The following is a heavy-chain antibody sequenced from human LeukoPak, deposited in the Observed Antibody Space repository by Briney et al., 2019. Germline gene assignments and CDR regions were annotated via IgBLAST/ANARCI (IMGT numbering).Heavy chain of an antibody. CDR1: GASIGSSSNYY. D-gene: IGHD2-2*01. CDR3: AREECSSSSCPYYYGMDV. CDR2: IYYSGST. Sequence: PSETLSLTCTVSGASIGSSSNYYWGWIRQPPGKELEWIGSIYYSGSTYYSPSLKSRVTISLDTSNNQFSLRLSSVTAADTAVYYCAREECSSSSCPYYYGMDVWGQGTTVTVSS. J-gene: IGHJ6*02. V-gene: IGHV4-39*07.